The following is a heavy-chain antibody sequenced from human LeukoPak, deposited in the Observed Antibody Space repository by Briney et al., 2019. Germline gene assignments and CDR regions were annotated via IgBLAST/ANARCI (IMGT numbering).Heavy chain of an antibody. J-gene: IGHJ5*02. CDR2: INWNGGST. V-gene: IGHV3-20*04. CDR3: AREGGYCSSTSCYNWFDP. Sequence: GGSLRLSCAASGFTFDDYGMSWVRQAPGKGLEWGSGINWNGGSTGYADSVKGRFTISRDNAKNSLYLQMNSLRAEDTALYYCAREGGYCSSTSCYNWFDPWGQGTLVTVSS. CDR1: GFTFDDYG. D-gene: IGHD2-2*01.